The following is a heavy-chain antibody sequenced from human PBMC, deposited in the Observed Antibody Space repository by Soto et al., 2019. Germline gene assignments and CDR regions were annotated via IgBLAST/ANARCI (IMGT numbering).Heavy chain of an antibody. D-gene: IGHD4-17*01. V-gene: IGHV2-5*02. CDR1: GFALSTSGVG. CDR2: IYWDDDK. J-gene: IGHJ4*02. Sequence: QITLKESGPTLVKPTQTLTLTCTFSGFALSTSGVGVGWIRQPPGKALEWLALIYWDDDKRYSPSLKSRLTISKDTSKNQVVLTMTNMDPVDTATYYCARITTTVTRFDYWGQGTLVTVSS. CDR3: ARITTTVTRFDY.